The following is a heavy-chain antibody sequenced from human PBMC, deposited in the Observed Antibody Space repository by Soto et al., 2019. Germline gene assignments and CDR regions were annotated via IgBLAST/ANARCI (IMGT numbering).Heavy chain of an antibody. CDR2: TYYRSKWYN. J-gene: IGHJ6*04. V-gene: IGHV6-1*01. D-gene: IGHD2-21*02. CDR3: GTFLDTATPDV. Sequence: PSQTLSLTCVISGASVSIKSAAWNLIRQSPSRGLEWLGRTYYRSKWYNDYAVSVKSRITINPDTSKNQFSLHLNSVTPEDTAVYYCGTFLDTATPDVWGEGTTVTVSS. CDR1: GASVSIKSAA.